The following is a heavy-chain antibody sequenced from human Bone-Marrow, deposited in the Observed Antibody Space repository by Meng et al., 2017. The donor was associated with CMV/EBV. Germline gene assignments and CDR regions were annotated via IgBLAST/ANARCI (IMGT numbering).Heavy chain of an antibody. CDR1: GFTFSSYA. J-gene: IGHJ4*02. V-gene: IGHV3-23*01. D-gene: IGHD1-20*01. Sequence: GESLKISCAASGFTFSSYAMSWVRQTPGKGLEWVSAISGSGGSTDYADSVKGRFTISRDNSKNTVYLQIDRMRGEDTTVYFCARGGNWNYFDYWGPGTVVTVSS. CDR3: ARGGNWNYFDY. CDR2: ISGSGGST.